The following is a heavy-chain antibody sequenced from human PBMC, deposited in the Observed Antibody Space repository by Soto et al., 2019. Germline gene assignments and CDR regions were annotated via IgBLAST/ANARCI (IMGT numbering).Heavy chain of an antibody. Sequence: QVQLVESGGGVVQPGRSLRLSCAASGFSFSSCAMHWVRQAPGKGLEWVAVVSHDGSNKYYADSVKGRVTISRDNSINSVYLQMNSLRAEDTAVYYCARVSIAVAGIAYYFDHWGQGTLLTVSS. CDR1: GFSFSSCA. D-gene: IGHD6-19*01. CDR3: ARVSIAVAGIAYYFDH. CDR2: VSHDGSNK. J-gene: IGHJ4*02. V-gene: IGHV3-30-3*01.